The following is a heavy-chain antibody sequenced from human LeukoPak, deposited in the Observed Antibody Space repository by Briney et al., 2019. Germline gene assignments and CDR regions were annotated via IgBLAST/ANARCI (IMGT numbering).Heavy chain of an antibody. CDR3: ARRSYGDYWFDP. J-gene: IGHJ5*02. D-gene: IGHD4-17*01. CDR1: GGSISSYY. V-gene: IGHV4-59*08. CDR2: IYYSGST. Sequence: SETLSLTCTVSGGSISSYYWSWIRQPPGKGLEWIGYIYYSGSTNYNPSLKSRVTISVDTSKNQLSLKLSSVTAADTAVYYCARRSYGDYWFDPWGQGTLVTVSS.